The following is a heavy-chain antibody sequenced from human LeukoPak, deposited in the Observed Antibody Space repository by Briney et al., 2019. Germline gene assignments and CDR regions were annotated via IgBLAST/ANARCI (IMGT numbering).Heavy chain of an antibody. CDR1: GFTFTIFA. CDR2: ISGRGST. V-gene: IGHV3-23*01. Sequence: TGGSLRLSWAASGFTFTIFAMSWARQAPGKGLEWVSTISGRGSTNYADSVKGRFTISRDNSKNTLYVQMTSLRAEDTAIYYCAKVGGITGYCFDYWGQGTLVTVSS. CDR3: AKVGGITGYCFDY. J-gene: IGHJ4*02. D-gene: IGHD3-9*01.